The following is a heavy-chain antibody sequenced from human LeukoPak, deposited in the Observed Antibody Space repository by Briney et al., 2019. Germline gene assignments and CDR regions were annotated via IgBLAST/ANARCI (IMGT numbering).Heavy chain of an antibody. D-gene: IGHD3-9*01. CDR2: IYTSGST. V-gene: IGHV4-4*07. CDR1: GGSISSYY. CDR3: ARESVLRYFDWLAIDP. Sequence: SETLSLTCTVSGGSISSYYWSWIRQPAGKGLEWIGRIYTSGSTNYNPSLKSRVTMSVDTSKNQFSLKLSSVTAADTAVYYCARESVLRYFDWLAIDPWGQGTLVTVSS. J-gene: IGHJ5*02.